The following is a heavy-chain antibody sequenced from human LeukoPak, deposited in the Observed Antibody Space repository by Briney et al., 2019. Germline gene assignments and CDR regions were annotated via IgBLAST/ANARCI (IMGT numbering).Heavy chain of an antibody. J-gene: IGHJ4*02. V-gene: IGHV1-3*01. CDR3: AIDRITMVRAVTKALYY. CDR1: GYTFTSYA. Sequence: ASVKVSCKGSGYTFTSYAMHWVRQAPGQRLEWMGWINASNGNTKYSQKFQGRVTITRDRSSSTAYMELSSLRSEDTAVYYCAIDRITMVRAVTKALYYWGQGTLVTASS. D-gene: IGHD3-10*01. CDR2: INASNGNT.